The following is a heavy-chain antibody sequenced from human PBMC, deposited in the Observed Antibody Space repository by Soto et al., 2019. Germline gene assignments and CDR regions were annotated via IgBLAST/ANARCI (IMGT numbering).Heavy chain of an antibody. J-gene: IGHJ4*02. V-gene: IGHV3-72*01. D-gene: IGHD2-15*01. CDR3: SLVDPSAKSPDY. CDR2: SRHRVNNLST. Sequence: VQVEESGGGLALPGGSLRLSCTVSADSEFIFSDQYMDWVRQAPGKGLEWVGRSRHRVNNLSTAYAASVQGRFTISRDESKNTVYLQMHSLKTDDTAVYYCSLVDPSAKSPDYWGQGTLVTVSS. CDR1: EFIFSDQY.